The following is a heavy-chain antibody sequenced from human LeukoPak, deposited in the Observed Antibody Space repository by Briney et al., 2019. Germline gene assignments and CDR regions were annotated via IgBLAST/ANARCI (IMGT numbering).Heavy chain of an antibody. CDR2: ISSSSSYI. Sequence: PGRSLRLSCAASGFTFSSYGMHWVRQAPGKGLEWVSSISSSSSYIYYADSVKGRFTISRDNAKNSLYLQMNSLRAEDTAVYYCARAHTEDTAMVTDFDYWGQGTLVTVSS. J-gene: IGHJ4*02. CDR1: GFTFSSYG. CDR3: ARAHTEDTAMVTDFDY. D-gene: IGHD5-18*01. V-gene: IGHV3-21*01.